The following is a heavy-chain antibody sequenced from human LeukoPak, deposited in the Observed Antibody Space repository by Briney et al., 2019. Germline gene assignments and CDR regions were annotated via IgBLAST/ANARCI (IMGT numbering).Heavy chain of an antibody. D-gene: IGHD3-3*01. CDR2: ISGSGGST. V-gene: IGHV3-23*01. CDR1: GFTFSSYA. CDR3: AFTYYDFWSGYSGAFDI. Sequence: GGSLRLSCAASGFTFSSYAMSWVRQAPGKGLEWGSAISGSGGSTYYADSVKGRFTISRDNSKNTLYLQMNSLRAEDTAVYYCAFTYYDFWSGYSGAFDIWGQGTMVTVSS. J-gene: IGHJ3*02.